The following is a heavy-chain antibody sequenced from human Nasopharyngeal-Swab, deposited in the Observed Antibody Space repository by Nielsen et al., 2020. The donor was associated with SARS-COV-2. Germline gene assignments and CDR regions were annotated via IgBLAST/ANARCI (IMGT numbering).Heavy chain of an antibody. J-gene: IGHJ4*02. CDR3: AGHPADFDY. CDR1: GGSLSDYH. Sequence: SETLSLTCAVYGGSLSDYHWSWIRQPPGKGLEWIGEMKPSGRTNYNPSLKSRVAKSIDTSKNQFFLNLRSVTAADTAVFYCAGHPADFDYWGQGTLVTVSS. CDR2: MKPSGRT. V-gene: IGHV4-34*01.